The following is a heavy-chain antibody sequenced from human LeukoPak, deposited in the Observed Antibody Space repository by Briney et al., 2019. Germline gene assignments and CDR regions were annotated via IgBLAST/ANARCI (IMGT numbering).Heavy chain of an antibody. CDR2: IYPGDSDT. CDR1: GYSFTSYW. J-gene: IGHJ6*03. D-gene: IGHD6-13*01. Sequence: GESLQISCQGSGYSFTSYWIGWVRQMPGKGLEWMGIIYPGDSDTRYSPSFQGRVTISADKSISTAYLQWSSLKASDTAMYYCARAAAGSYYYYYMDVWGKGTTVTVSS. CDR3: ARAAAGSYYYYYMDV. V-gene: IGHV5-51*01.